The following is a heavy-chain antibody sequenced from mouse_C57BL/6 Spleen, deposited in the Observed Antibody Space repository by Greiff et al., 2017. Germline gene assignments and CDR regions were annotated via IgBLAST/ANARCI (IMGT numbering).Heavy chain of an antibody. D-gene: IGHD2-4*01. CDR2: IWTGGGT. CDR3: ARKSDYYWYFDV. V-gene: IGHV2-9-1*01. J-gene: IGHJ1*03. Sequence: VQLQQPGPGLVAPSQCLSITCTVSGFSLTSYAISWVSQPPGKGLEWLGVIWTGGGTNYNSALISSQSIIKDNSKSQVFLKMSSLQTDDTASYYGARKSDYYWYFDVWGTGTTVTVSS. CDR1: GFSLTSYA.